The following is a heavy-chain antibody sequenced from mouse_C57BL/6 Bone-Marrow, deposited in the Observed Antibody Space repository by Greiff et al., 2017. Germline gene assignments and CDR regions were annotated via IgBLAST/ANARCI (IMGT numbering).Heavy chain of an antibody. CDR3: ARPYYCNCGYFDV. V-gene: IGHV1-55*01. CDR1: GYTFTSYW. J-gene: IGHJ1*03. Sequence: VQLQQPGAELVKPGASVKMSCKASGYTFTSYWITWVKQRPGQGLEWIGDIYPGSGSTNYNEKFKSKATLTVDTSSSTAYMQLSSLTSEDSAVYYCARPYYCNCGYFDVWGTGTTVTVSS. D-gene: IGHD2-10*01. CDR2: IYPGSGST.